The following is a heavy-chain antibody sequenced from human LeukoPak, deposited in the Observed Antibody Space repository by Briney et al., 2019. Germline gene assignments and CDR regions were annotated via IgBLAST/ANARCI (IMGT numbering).Heavy chain of an antibody. V-gene: IGHV3-33*08. CDR1: GFTFSSYS. J-gene: IGHJ6*02. CDR2: IWYDGSNK. CDR3: ARVYSNSPEYGMDV. D-gene: IGHD4-11*01. Sequence: GGSLRLSCAASGFTFSSYSLNWVRQAPGKGLKWVAVIWYDGSNKYYADSVKGRFTISRDNSKNTLYLQMNSLRAEDTAVYFCARVYSNSPEYGMDVWGQGTTVTVSS.